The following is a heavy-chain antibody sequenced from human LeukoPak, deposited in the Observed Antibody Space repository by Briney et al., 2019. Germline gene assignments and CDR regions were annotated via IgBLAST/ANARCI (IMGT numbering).Heavy chain of an antibody. V-gene: IGHV6-1*01. J-gene: IGHJ6*02. Sequence: SQTLSLTCAISGDSVSSTTTAWNWLRQSPSRGLEWLGRTYYTSKLITDYAVSVKGRITVNPNTSNNQFSLQLNSVTPEDTAVYYCARGYWAYGMDVWGPGTTVTVSS. D-gene: IGHD6-13*01. CDR1: GDSVSSTTTA. CDR3: ARGYWAYGMDV. CDR2: TYYTSKLIT.